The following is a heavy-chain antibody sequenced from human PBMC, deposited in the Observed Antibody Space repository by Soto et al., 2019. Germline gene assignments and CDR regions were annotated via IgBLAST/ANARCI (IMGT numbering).Heavy chain of an antibody. D-gene: IGHD5-12*01. CDR2: IYWNDDK. CDR1: GFSLSTSGVG. V-gene: IGHV2-5*01. Sequence: QITLKESGPTLVKPTQTLTLTCTFSGFSLSTSGVGVGWIRQPPGKAPEWLALIYWNDDKRYSPSLKSRLTITKDTSKNQVVLTMTNMDPVDTATYYCAHIRDGYDFLLYWGQGTLVTVSS. J-gene: IGHJ4*02. CDR3: AHIRDGYDFLLY.